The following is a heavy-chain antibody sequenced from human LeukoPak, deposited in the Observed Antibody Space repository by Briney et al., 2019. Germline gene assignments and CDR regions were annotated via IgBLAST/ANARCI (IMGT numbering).Heavy chain of an antibody. CDR1: GYTFTSYG. CDR2: IKQDGSEK. J-gene: IGHJ4*02. V-gene: IGHV3-7*03. D-gene: IGHD3-22*01. CDR3: ARDRGLLYYDISGYYYFDY. Sequence: ASVKVSCKASGYTFTSYGISWVRQAPGKGLEWVANIKQDGSEKYFVDSVKGRFTISRDNVKNSLYLQMNSLRAEDTAVYYCARDRGLLYYDISGYYYFDYWGQGTLVTVSS.